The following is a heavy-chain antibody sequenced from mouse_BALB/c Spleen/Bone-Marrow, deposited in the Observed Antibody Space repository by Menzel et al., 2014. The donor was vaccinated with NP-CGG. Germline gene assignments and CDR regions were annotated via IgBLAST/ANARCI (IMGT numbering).Heavy chain of an antibody. CDR1: GYTFTSYW. CDR3: TLRWSYYAMDY. CDR2: IYPGSGST. V-gene: IGHV1S22*01. J-gene: IGHJ4*01. Sequence: LQQSGSELVRPGASVKLSCKASGYTFTSYWMHWVKQRPGQSLEWIGNIYPGSGSTNYDEKFKSKATLTVDTSSSTAYMQLSSLTSEDSAVYYCTLRWSYYAMDYWGQGTSVTVSS. D-gene: IGHD2-3*01.